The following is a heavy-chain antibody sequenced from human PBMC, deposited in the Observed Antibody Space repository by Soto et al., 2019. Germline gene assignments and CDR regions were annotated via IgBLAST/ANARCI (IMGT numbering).Heavy chain of an antibody. CDR1: GGSISSYY. D-gene: IGHD7-27*01. Sequence: SETLSLTCTVSGGSISSYYWSWIRQPPGKGLEWIGYIYYSGSTNYNPSLKSRVTISVDTSKNQFSLKLSSVTAADTAVYYCARDMGKWSQLGAYYYGMDVWGQGTTVTVSS. V-gene: IGHV4-59*01. CDR3: ARDMGKWSQLGAYYYGMDV. J-gene: IGHJ6*02. CDR2: IYYSGST.